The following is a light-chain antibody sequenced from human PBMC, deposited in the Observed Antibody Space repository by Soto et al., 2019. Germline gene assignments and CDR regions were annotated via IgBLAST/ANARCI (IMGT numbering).Light chain of an antibody. J-gene: IGKJ1*01. V-gene: IGKV1-5*03. CDR2: KAS. Sequence: DIQMTQSPSTLSASVGDRVTITCRASQSISSWLAWHQQKPGKAPRLLIYKASNLESGVPSRFSGSGSGTEFSLTITSLQPDDSATYYCQQYNDNWTFGQGTKVDIK. CDR1: QSISSW. CDR3: QQYNDNWT.